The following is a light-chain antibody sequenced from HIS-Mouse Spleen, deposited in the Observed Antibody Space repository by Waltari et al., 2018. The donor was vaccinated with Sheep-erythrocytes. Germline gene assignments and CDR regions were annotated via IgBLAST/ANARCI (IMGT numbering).Light chain of an antibody. CDR1: SIDRSGYNY. CDR3: SSYAGSNNWV. Sequence: QSALTQPHPPSGSPGPSVTIPSTGTSIDRSGYNYVSWYQQHPGKAPKLMIYEVSKRPSGVPDRFSGSKSGNTASLTVSGLQAEDEADYYCSSYAGSNNWVFGGGTKLTVL. CDR2: EVS. J-gene: IGLJ3*02. V-gene: IGLV2-8*01.